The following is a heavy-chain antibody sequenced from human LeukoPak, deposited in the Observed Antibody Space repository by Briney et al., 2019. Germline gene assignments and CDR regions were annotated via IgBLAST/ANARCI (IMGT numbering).Heavy chain of an antibody. Sequence: GGSLRLSCAASGFTFSSYGMHWVRQAPGKGLEWVAVISYDGSNKYYADSVKGRFTISRDNSKNTLFLQMNSLRAEDTAVYYCAKGGYCSGGSCYPLDYWGQGTLVTVSS. CDR1: GFTFSSYG. CDR2: ISYDGSNK. V-gene: IGHV3-30*18. CDR3: AKGGYCSGGSCYPLDY. J-gene: IGHJ4*02. D-gene: IGHD2-15*01.